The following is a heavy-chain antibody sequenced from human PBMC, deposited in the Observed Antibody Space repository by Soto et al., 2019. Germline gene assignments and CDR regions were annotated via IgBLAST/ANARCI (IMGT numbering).Heavy chain of an antibody. Sequence: AETLSLTCTVSGDSVSKYYWNWIRQPAGKGLEWIGRIHITRSHNYNPSLKSRATMSVDTSKNQFSLKLNLTSVTAADTAVYYCARSPAFGDYANRECWGKGTLVSVSA. CDR1: GDSVSKYY. D-gene: IGHD4-17*01. J-gene: IGHJ4*02. CDR2: IHITRSH. CDR3: ARSPAFGDYANREC. V-gene: IGHV4-4*07.